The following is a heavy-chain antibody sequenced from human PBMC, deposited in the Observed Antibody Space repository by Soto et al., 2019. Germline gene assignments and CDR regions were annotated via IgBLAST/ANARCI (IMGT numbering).Heavy chain of an antibody. CDR2: IYTSGST. CDR1: GGSISSYY. V-gene: IGHV4-4*07. CDR3: ARNTGYCSGGSCYSGWFDP. Sequence: SETLSLTCTVSGGSISSYYWSWSRQPAGKGLEWIGRIYTSGSTNYNPSLKSRVTMSVDTSKNQFSLKLSSVTAADTAVYYCARNTGYCSGGSCYSGWFDPWGQGTLVTVSS. J-gene: IGHJ5*02. D-gene: IGHD2-15*01.